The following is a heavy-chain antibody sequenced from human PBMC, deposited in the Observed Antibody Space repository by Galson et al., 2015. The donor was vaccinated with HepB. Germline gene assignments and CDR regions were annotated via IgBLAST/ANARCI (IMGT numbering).Heavy chain of an antibody. CDR3: ARGCGGAVFDI. V-gene: IGHV2-70*11. Sequence: PALVTPTQTLTLTCTFSGFSLSTSGMCVSWVRQPPGKALEWLARIDWDDDKYYSTSLKTRLTISKDTSKNQVVLTMTNMDPVDTATYYCARGCGGAVFDIWGQGTMVTVSS. D-gene: IGHD2-21*01. J-gene: IGHJ3*02. CDR2: IDWDDDK. CDR1: GFSLSTSGMC.